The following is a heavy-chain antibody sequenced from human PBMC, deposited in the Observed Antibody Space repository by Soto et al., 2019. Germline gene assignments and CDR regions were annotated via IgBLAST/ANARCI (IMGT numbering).Heavy chain of an antibody. Sequence: PGGSMRLSCAASGFTSSTNTMTWVRQGPGKGLVWVSRIKTDGSSTNYADSVKGRFTISRDNAKNTLYLQMNSLRAEDTAVYYCARGGLSNSETYSKDSWGQGTLVTVSP. J-gene: IGHJ4*02. CDR3: ARGGLSNSETYSKDS. CDR2: IKTDGSST. D-gene: IGHD3-10*01. CDR1: GFTSSTNT. V-gene: IGHV3-74*01.